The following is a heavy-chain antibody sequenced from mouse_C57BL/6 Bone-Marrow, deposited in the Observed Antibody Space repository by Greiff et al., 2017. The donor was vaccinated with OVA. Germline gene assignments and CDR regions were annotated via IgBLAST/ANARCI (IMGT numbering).Heavy chain of an antibody. D-gene: IGHD1-2*01. Sequence: DVQLVESGEGLVKPGGSLKLSCAASGFTFSSYAMSWVRQTPEKRLEWVAYISSGGDYIYYADTVKGRFTISRDNARNTLYLQMSSLKSEDTAMYYCTRGGLLRPYYYATDYWGQGTSVTVSS. J-gene: IGHJ4*01. CDR2: ISSGGDYI. CDR1: GFTFSSYA. CDR3: TRGGLLRPYYYATDY. V-gene: IGHV5-9-1*02.